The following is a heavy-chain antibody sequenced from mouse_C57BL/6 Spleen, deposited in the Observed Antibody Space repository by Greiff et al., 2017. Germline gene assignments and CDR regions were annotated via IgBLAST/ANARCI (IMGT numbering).Heavy chain of an antibody. CDR1: GYTFTSYW. J-gene: IGHJ2*01. CDR2: IDPSDSYT. CDR3: ARGLRVFDY. D-gene: IGHD3-1*01. V-gene: IGHV1-59*01. Sequence: QVQLQQPGAELVRPGTSVKLSCKASGYTFTSYWMHWVKQRPGQGLAWIGVIDPSDSYTNYNQKFKGKATLTVDTSSSTAYMQLSSLTSEDSAVYDCARGLRVFDYWGQGTTLTVSS.